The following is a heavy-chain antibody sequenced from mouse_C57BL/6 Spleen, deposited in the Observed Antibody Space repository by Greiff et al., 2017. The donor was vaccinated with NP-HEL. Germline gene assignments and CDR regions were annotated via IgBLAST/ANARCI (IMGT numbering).Heavy chain of an antibody. Sequence: VQLQQPGAELVKPGASVKMSCKASGYTFTSYWITWVKQRPGQGLEWIGDIFPGSGSTNYNEKFKSKATLTVDTSSSTAYMQLSSLTSEDSAVDYCARGGITTVVFDVWGTGTTVTVSS. CDR1: GYTFTSYW. D-gene: IGHD1-1*01. V-gene: IGHV1-55*01. CDR2: IFPGSGST. CDR3: ARGGITTVVFDV. J-gene: IGHJ1*03.